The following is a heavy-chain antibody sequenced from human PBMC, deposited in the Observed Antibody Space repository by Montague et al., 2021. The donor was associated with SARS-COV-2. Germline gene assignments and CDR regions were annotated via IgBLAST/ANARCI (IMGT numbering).Heavy chain of an antibody. Sequence: SETLSLTCAVYGGSFSGYYWSWIRQPPGKGLEWIGEINHSGSTNYNPSLKSRVTISGDTSKNQFSLKLSSVTAADTAVYYCARFYHVGMVRGVIRAYYYGMDVWGQGTTVTVSS. CDR3: ARFYHVGMVRGVIRAYYYGMDV. D-gene: IGHD3-10*01. CDR2: INHSGST. V-gene: IGHV4-34*01. J-gene: IGHJ6*02. CDR1: GGSFSGYY.